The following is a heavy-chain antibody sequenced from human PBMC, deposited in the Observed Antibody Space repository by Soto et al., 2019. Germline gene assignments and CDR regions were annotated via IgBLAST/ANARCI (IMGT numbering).Heavy chain of an antibody. CDR1: GFTVSSNY. J-gene: IGHJ4*02. V-gene: IGHV3-53*01. CDR2: IYSGGST. CDR3: AKKDRFGEFPPLW. Sequence: GGSLRLSCAASGFTVSSNYMSWVRQAPGKELEWVSVIYSGGSTYYADSVKGRFTISRDNSKNTLYLQMNSLRAEDTAVYYCAKKDRFGEFPPLWWGQGTLVTVSS. D-gene: IGHD3-10*01.